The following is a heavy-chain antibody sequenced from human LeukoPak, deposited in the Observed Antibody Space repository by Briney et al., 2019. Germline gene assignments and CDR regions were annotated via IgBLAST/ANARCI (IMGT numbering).Heavy chain of an antibody. D-gene: IGHD6-13*01. J-gene: IGHJ5*02. CDR1: GGSFSGYY. CDR3: ARGCIAAATYNWFDP. Sequence: SETLSLTCAVYGGSFSGYYRSWIRQPPGKGLEWIGEINHSGSTNYNPSLKSRVTISVDTSKNQFSLKLSSVTAADTAVYYCARGCIAAATYNWFDPWGQGTLVTVSS. CDR2: INHSGST. V-gene: IGHV4-34*01.